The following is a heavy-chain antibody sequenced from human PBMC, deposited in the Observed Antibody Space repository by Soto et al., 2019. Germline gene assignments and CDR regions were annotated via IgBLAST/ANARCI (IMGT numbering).Heavy chain of an antibody. CDR3: ATAGRNDYSPLDH. J-gene: IGHJ4*02. Sequence: QVQLAESGGGLVKPGGSLRVSCAGSGISFSDYYMNWIRQAPGKGLEWIAYIGRTNAHYADSVKGRFTISRDNARNSLYLQMDSLRAEDTAVYYCATAGRNDYSPLDHWGQGTLVTVSS. D-gene: IGHD3-16*01. CDR2: IGRTNA. CDR1: GISFSDYY. V-gene: IGHV3-11*06.